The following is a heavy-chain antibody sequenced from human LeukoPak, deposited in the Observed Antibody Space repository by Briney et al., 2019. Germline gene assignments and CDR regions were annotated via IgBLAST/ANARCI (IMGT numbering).Heavy chain of an antibody. V-gene: IGHV3-7*01. D-gene: IGHD3-10*01. CDR3: TRYGSGSYHYDY. CDR2: IKQDGSET. CDR1: GFTFNIHC. J-gene: IGHJ4*02. Sequence: GGSLRLSCAASGFTFNIHCMSCVRQAPGKGLEWVANIKQDGSETWYVDSVKGRFTISRDNTKNSLFLQMSRLRAEDTAVYYCTRYGSGSYHYDYWGQGTLVIVTS.